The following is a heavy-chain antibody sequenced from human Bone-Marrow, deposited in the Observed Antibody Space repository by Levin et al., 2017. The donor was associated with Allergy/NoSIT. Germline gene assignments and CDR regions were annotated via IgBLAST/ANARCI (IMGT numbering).Heavy chain of an antibody. J-gene: IGHJ5*01. D-gene: IGHD3-16*01. CDR2: INSRSAFV. V-gene: IGHV3-21*01. CDR3: ARARGTLHSAYDS. CDR1: GFTFSDYS. Sequence: GGSLRLSCAASGFTFSDYSMVWVRQAPGKGLEWVSSINSRSAFVFYADSVNGRLTISRDNAKNSLFLQMNSLRAEDTAVYYCARARGTLHSAYDSWGQGTLVTVSS.